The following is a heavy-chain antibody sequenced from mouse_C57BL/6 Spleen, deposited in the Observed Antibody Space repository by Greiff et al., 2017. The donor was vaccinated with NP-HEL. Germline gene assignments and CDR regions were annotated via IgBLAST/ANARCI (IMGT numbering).Heavy chain of an antibody. J-gene: IGHJ3*01. CDR2: IDPSDSET. CDR1: GYTFTSYW. Sequence: QVQLQQPGAELVRPGSSVKLSCKASGYTFTSYWMHWVKQRPIQGLEWIGNIDPSDSETHYNQKFKDKATLTVDKSSSTAYMQLSSLTSEDSAVYYCAAYYGNYGFAYWGQGTLVTVSA. V-gene: IGHV1-52*01. CDR3: AAYYGNYGFAY. D-gene: IGHD2-10*01.